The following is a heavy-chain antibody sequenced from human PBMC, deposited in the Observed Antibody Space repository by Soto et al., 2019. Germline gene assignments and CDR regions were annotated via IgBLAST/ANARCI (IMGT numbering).Heavy chain of an antibody. D-gene: IGHD3-10*01. J-gene: IGHJ6*02. Sequence: SETLSLTCTVSGGSISSGGYYWSWIRQHPGKGLEWIGYIYYSGSTYYNPSLKSRVTISVDTSKNQFSLKLSSVTAADTAVYYCAGALLWFGELGPIGYGMDVWGQGTTVTVSS. V-gene: IGHV4-31*03. CDR3: AGALLWFGELGPIGYGMDV. CDR2: IYYSGST. CDR1: GGSISSGGYY.